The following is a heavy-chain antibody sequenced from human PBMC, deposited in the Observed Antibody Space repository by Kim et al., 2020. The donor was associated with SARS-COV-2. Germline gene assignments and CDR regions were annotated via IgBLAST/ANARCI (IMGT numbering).Heavy chain of an antibody. CDR3: AAPSKPYCGGDCPLDY. V-gene: IGHV1-58*02. CDR1: GFTFTSSA. D-gene: IGHD2-21*02. Sequence: SVKVSCKASGFTFTSSAMQWVRQARGQRLEWIGWIVVGSGNTNYAQKFQERVTITRDMSTSTAYMELSSLRSEDTAVYYCAAPSKPYCGGDCPLDYWGQGTLVTVSS. CDR2: IVVGSGNT. J-gene: IGHJ4*02.